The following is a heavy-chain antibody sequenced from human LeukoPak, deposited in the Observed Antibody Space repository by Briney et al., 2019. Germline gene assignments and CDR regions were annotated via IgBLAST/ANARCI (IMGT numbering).Heavy chain of an antibody. D-gene: IGHD3-10*01. Sequence: GGSLRLSCAASGFTFSSYVMSWVRQAPGKGLEWVSAISGSGGSTYYADSVKGRFTISRDNSKNTLYLQMNSLRAEDTAVYYCAKYGFGEFHFDYWGQGTLVTVSS. J-gene: IGHJ4*02. CDR3: AKYGFGEFHFDY. V-gene: IGHV3-23*01. CDR2: ISGSGGST. CDR1: GFTFSSYV.